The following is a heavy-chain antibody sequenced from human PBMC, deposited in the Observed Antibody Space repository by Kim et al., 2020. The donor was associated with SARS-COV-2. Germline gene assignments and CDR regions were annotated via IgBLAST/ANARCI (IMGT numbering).Heavy chain of an antibody. J-gene: IGHJ5*02. CDR3: ARAPILEWFGFDP. CDR1: GNTFSNYA. V-gene: IGHV1-69*04. D-gene: IGHD3-3*01. Sequence: SVKVSCKASGNTFSNYAINWVRQAPGQGLEWMGRILPIADIADYAQKFQGRVTITADKSTYTAYMDLRSLRSEDTAIYYCARAPILEWFGFDPWGQGNL. CDR2: ILPIADIA.